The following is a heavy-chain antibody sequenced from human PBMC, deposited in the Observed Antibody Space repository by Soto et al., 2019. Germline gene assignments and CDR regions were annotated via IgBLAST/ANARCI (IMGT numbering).Heavy chain of an antibody. J-gene: IGHJ4*02. CDR1: GFTFSSYT. CDR3: AKIGALTSVPKYY. V-gene: IGHV3-23*01. CDR2: IRSSGDNT. D-gene: IGHD4-17*01. Sequence: EVQLLESGGGLVQSGGSLRLSCAASGFTFSSYTMNWVRQAPGKGLEWVSSIRSSGDNTYYADSVKGRFTISRDNSKNTLYLQMNSLRAEDTAVYYFAKIGALTSVPKYYWGQGTLVTGSS.